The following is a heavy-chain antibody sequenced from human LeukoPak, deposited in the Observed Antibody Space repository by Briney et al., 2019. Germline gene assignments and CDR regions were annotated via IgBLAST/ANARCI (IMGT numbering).Heavy chain of an antibody. J-gene: IGHJ4*02. CDR2: IIPIFGTA. V-gene: IGHV1-69*13. CDR1: GGTFSSYA. CDR3: ALFTYYYDSSGFIDY. Sequence: GASVKVSCKASGGTFSSYAISWVRQAPGQGLEWMGGIIPIFGTANYAQKFQGRVTITADESTSTAYVELSSLRSEDTAVYYCALFTYYYDSSGFIDYWGQGTLVTVSS. D-gene: IGHD3-22*01.